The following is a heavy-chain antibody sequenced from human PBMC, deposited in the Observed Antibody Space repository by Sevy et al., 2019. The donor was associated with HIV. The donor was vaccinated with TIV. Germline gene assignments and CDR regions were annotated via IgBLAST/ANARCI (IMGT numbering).Heavy chain of an antibody. V-gene: IGHV3-30-3*01. CDR1: GFAFSNYYA. Sequence: GGSLRLSCVASGFAFSNYYAMHWVRQAPGKGLEWVALISYDGSDKYYADSVKGRFTISRDNFEHTLFLQMNSLTTEDTAVYYCARPRANYVDHYFFYAMDVWGQGTTVTVSS. D-gene: IGHD4-17*01. J-gene: IGHJ6*02. CDR2: ISYDGSDK. CDR3: ARPRANYVDHYFFYAMDV.